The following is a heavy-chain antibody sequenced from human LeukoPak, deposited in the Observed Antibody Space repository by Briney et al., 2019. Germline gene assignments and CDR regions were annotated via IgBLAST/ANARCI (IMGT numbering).Heavy chain of an antibody. CDR3: ARVRSGSYLDVDY. V-gene: IGHV3-21*01. J-gene: IGHJ4*02. D-gene: IGHD1-26*01. Sequence: GGSLRLSCAASGFTFNTYSMNWVHQAPGKGLEWVSSISSSSSYIYYADSVKGRFTISRDNAKNSLYLQMNSLRAEDTAVYYCARVRSGSYLDVDYWGQGTLVTVSS. CDR1: GFTFNTYS. CDR2: ISSSSSYI.